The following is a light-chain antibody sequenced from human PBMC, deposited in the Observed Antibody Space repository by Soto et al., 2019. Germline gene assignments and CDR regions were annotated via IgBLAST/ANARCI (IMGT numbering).Light chain of an antibody. CDR2: EVT. V-gene: IGLV2-23*02. CDR1: SSDVGNYNL. Sequence: QSALTQPASVSGSPGQSITISCTGTSSDVGNYNLVSWYHQHPGQAPKLMIYEVTKRPSGVSSRFSGSNSGNTASLTISGRQSEDEADYYYCSYAGSTTFVVFGGGTKVTVL. J-gene: IGLJ3*02. CDR3: CSYAGSTTFVV.